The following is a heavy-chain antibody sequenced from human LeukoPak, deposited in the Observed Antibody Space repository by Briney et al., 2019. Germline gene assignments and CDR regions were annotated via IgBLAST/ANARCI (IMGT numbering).Heavy chain of an antibody. V-gene: IGHV4-59*08. J-gene: IGHJ3*02. D-gene: IGHD2-8*01. Sequence: SETLSLTCTVSGGSISSYYWSWIRQPPGKGLEWIGYIYYSGSTNYNPTLKSRVTISVDTSKNQFSLKLSSVTAADTAVYYCARLPMGCTNGVCYTYAFDIWGQGTMVTVSS. CDR3: ARLPMGCTNGVCYTYAFDI. CDR2: IYYSGST. CDR1: GGSISSYY.